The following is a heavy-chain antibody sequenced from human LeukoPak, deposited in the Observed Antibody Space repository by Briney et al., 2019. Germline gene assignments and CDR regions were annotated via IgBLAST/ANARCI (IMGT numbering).Heavy chain of an antibody. J-gene: IGHJ6*03. D-gene: IGHD6-19*01. CDR3: AEGLIAVAGTRFAGGYMDV. V-gene: IGHV3-23*01. CDR1: GFTFSSYA. CDR2: ISGSGVST. Sequence: PGGSLRLSCAASGFTFSSYAMSWVRQAPGKGLEWVSSISGSGVSTYYADSVQGRFTISRDNSKSALYLQMNSLRAEDTAVYYCAEGLIAVAGTRFAGGYMDVWGKGTTVTVSS.